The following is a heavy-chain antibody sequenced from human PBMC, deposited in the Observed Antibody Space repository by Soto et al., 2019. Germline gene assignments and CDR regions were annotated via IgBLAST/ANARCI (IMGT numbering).Heavy chain of an antibody. CDR1: GFTFRGYW. CDR2: INGDGSEK. J-gene: IGHJ4*02. Sequence: EVHLVESGGGLVQPGGSLRLSCAVSGFTFRGYWMNWVRQAPGRGLEWVANINGDGSEKTYVDSVKGRFTISRDNAKNSLDLQMSSLRAGDTAVYYCARGPLDYWGQGTLVTVSS. CDR3: ARGPLDY. V-gene: IGHV3-7*03.